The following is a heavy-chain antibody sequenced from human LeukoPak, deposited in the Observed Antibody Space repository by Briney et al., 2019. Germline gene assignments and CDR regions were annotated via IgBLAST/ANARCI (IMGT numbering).Heavy chain of an antibody. V-gene: IGHV1-2*02. CDR2: ISPNTGGT. Sequence: ASVKVSCEASGYTFTAYYIHWVRQAPGQGPEWMGWISPNTGGTDYAQKFQGRVTMTRDKSFTTAYMELSRLTSDDTAMYYCARASYTYGSDYWGQGTLVTVSS. CDR1: GYTFTAYY. J-gene: IGHJ4*02. CDR3: ARASYTYGSDY. D-gene: IGHD5-18*01.